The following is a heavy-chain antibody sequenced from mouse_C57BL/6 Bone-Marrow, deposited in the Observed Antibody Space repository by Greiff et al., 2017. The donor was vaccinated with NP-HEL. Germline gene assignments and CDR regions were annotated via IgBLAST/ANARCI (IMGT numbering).Heavy chain of an antibody. Sequence: EVQLQQSGAELVRPGASVKLSCPASGFNIKDDYMHWVKQRPEQGLEWIGWIDPENGDTEYASKFQGKATITADTSSNTAYLQLSSLTSEDTAVYYCTTNLYDYEDFDYWGQGTTLTVSS. V-gene: IGHV14-4*01. CDR3: TTNLYDYEDFDY. CDR1: GFNIKDDY. CDR2: IDPENGDT. J-gene: IGHJ2*01. D-gene: IGHD2-4*01.